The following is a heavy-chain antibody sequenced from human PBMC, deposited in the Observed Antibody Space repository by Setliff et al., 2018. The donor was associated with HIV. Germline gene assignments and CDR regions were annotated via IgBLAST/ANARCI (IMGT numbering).Heavy chain of an antibody. J-gene: IGHJ3*02. CDR2: ILYGGNT. V-gene: IGHV4-39*02. D-gene: IGHD2-8*01. Sequence: PSETLSLTCAVYGGSVSSRGYYWGWIRQPPGKGPEWIANILYGGNTYYNPSLKSRVTISVDTSKNHISLKLNSVTAADTAVYFCARPTTGVGGGAAFDIWGQGTMVTVSS. CDR1: GGSVSSRGYY. CDR3: ARPTTGVGGGAAFDI.